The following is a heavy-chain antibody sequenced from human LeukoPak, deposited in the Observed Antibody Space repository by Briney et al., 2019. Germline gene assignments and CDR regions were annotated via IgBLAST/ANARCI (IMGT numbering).Heavy chain of an antibody. V-gene: IGHV3-23*01. Sequence: GGSLRLSCAASGFTFSSYAMSWVRQAPGKGLEWVSAISGSGGSTYYADSVKGRFTISRDNSKNTLYLQMNSLRAEDTAVYYCAKDRRITIFGVVTNGDAFDIWGQGTMVTVSS. D-gene: IGHD3-3*01. CDR1: GFTFSSYA. CDR2: ISGSGGST. J-gene: IGHJ3*02. CDR3: AKDRRITIFGVVTNGDAFDI.